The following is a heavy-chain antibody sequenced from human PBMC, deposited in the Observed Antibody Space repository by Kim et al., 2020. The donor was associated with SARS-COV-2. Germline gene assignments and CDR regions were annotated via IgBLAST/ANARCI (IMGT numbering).Heavy chain of an antibody. Sequence: NYNPSLKSRVTISVDTSKNQFSLKLSSVTAADTAVYYCARGSVDVYYFDYWGQGTLVTVSS. V-gene: IGHV4-34*01. CDR3: ARGSVDVYYFDY. J-gene: IGHJ4*02. D-gene: IGHD5-12*01.